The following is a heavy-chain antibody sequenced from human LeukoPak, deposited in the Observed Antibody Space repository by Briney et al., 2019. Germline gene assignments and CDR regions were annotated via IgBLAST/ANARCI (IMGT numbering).Heavy chain of an antibody. D-gene: IGHD3-22*01. CDR1: GGSISSYY. J-gene: IGHJ3*02. CDR3: ARLYYDSSGYFVRGAFDI. CDR2: IYYSGIT. Sequence: SETLSLTCTVSGGSISSYYWSWIRQPPGKGLEWIGYIYYSGITNYNPSLKSRVTISVDTSKNQLSLKLISVTAADTAVYYCARLYYDSSGYFVRGAFDIWGQGTMVTVSS. V-gene: IGHV4-59*01.